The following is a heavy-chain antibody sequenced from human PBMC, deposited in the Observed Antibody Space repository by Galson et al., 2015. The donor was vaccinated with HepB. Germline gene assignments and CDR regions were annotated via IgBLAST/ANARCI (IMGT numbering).Heavy chain of an antibody. CDR2: ISYDGSKK. CDR3: ARTYCSGGSCYGLHYYYGLDV. V-gene: IGHV3-30*04. CDR1: GFIFSSYA. Sequence: SLRLSCAASGFIFSSYAMHWVRQAPGKGLEWVAVISYDGSKKFYADSVKGRFTISRDQSKNTLYLQMNSLRGEDTAVYYCARTYCSGGSCYGLHYYYGLDVWGQGTTVTVSS. D-gene: IGHD2-15*01. J-gene: IGHJ6*02.